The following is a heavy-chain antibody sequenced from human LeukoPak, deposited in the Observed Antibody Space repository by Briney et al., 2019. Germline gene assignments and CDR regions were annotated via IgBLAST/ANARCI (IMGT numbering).Heavy chain of an antibody. D-gene: IGHD3-22*01. CDR2: ISSSSSYI. J-gene: IGHJ4*02. Sequence: GGSLRLSCAASGFTFSSYSMTWVRQAPGKGLEWVSSISSSSSYIYYADSVKGRFTISRDNAKNSLYLQMNSLRAEDTAVYYCARAGSSGAWYFDYWGQGTLVTVSS. CDR1: GFTFSSYS. CDR3: ARAGSSGAWYFDY. V-gene: IGHV3-21*01.